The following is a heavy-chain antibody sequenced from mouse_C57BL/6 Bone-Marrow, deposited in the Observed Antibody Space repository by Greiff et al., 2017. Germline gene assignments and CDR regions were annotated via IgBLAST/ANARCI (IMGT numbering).Heavy chain of an antibody. Sequence: EVQRVESGGGLVKPGGSLKLSCEASGFTFSDYGMHWVRQAPGKGLEWVAYISSGSSSIYYADTVKGRFTISRDNAKNTLFLQMTRLRSEDTAMYYCSRDLYSMDYWGQGTSVTVSS. J-gene: IGHJ4*01. CDR1: GFTFSDYG. CDR2: ISSGSSSI. V-gene: IGHV5-17*01. CDR3: SRDLYSMDY.